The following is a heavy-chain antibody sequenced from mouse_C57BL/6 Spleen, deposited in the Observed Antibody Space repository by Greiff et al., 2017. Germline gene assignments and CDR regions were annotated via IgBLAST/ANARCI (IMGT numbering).Heavy chain of an antibody. J-gene: IGHJ3*01. CDR1: GYTFTSYW. CDR2: IYPSDSET. Sequence: VQLQQPGAELVRPGSSVKLSCKASGYTFTSYWMDWVKQRPGQGLEWIGNIYPSDSETHYNQKFKDKATLTVDKSSSTAYMQLSSLTSEDSAVYYCARSGDGPWFAYWGQGTLVTVSA. D-gene: IGHD2-3*01. V-gene: IGHV1-61*01. CDR3: ARSGDGPWFAY.